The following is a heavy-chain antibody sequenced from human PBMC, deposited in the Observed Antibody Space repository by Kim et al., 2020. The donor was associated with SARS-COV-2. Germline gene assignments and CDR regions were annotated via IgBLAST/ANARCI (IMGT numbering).Heavy chain of an antibody. J-gene: IGHJ3*02. CDR1: GYTFTSYG. D-gene: IGHD3-22*01. CDR3: ARGGLEYYYDSSGYYYAAFDI. Sequence: ASVKVSCKASGYTFTSYGISWVRQAPGQGLEWMGWISAYNGNTNYAQKLQGRVTMTTDTSTSTAYMELRSLRSDDTAVYYCARGGLEYYYDSSGYYYAAFDIWGQGTMVTVSS. CDR2: ISAYNGNT. V-gene: IGHV1-18*01.